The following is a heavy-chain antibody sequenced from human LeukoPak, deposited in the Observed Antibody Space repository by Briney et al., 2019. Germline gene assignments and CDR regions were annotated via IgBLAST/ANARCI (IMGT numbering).Heavy chain of an antibody. J-gene: IGHJ4*02. CDR2: IHYSGST. CDR1: GGSISISSHN. D-gene: IGHD4-17*01. CDR3: ASLRGGDYRFDY. V-gene: IGHV4-39*07. Sequence: SETLSLTCTVSGGSISISSHNWAWIRQPPGMGLEWIAAIHYSGSTYYNPSLMSRVTISVDRSKNQFSLKLSSVTAADTAVYYCASLRGGDYRFDYWGQGTLVTVSS.